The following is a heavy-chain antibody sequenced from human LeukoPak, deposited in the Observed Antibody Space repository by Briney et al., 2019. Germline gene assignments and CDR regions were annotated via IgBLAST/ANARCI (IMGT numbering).Heavy chain of an antibody. CDR1: GGSFSGYY. Sequence: SETLSLTCAVYGGSFSGYYWSWIRQPPVKGLEWIGEINHSGSTNYNPSLKSRVTISVDTSKNQFSLKLSSVTAADTAVYYCASGDILTGYAPGYWGQGTLVTVSS. J-gene: IGHJ4*02. CDR3: ASGDILTGYAPGY. D-gene: IGHD3-9*01. CDR2: INHSGST. V-gene: IGHV4-34*01.